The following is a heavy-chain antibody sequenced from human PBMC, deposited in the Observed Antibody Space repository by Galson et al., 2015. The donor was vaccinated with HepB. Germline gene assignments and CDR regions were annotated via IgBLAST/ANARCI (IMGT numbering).Heavy chain of an antibody. D-gene: IGHD4-23*01. Sequence: SETLSLTCAVYGGSFSGFYWSWIRQPPGKGLEWIGEINHSGSTNYNPSLKSRVTISVDTSKNQFSLKLSSVTAADTAVYYCARGRRGKIGNSYYYYGMDVWGQGTTVTVSS. CDR3: ARGRRGKIGNSYYYYGMDV. CDR2: INHSGST. V-gene: IGHV4-34*01. J-gene: IGHJ6*02. CDR1: GGSFSGFY.